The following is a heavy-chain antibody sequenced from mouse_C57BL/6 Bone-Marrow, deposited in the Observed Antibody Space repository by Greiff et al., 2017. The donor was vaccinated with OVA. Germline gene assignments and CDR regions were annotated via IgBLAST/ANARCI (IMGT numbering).Heavy chain of an antibody. D-gene: IGHD2-4*01. CDR3: ARRGDEYDYDDSWFAY. CDR1: GYAFTNYL. CDR2: INPGSGGT. V-gene: IGHV1-54*01. Sequence: QVQLQQSGAELVRPGTSVKVSCKASGYAFTNYLIEWVKQRPGQGLEWIGVINPGSGGTNYNDKFKGKATLTADKSSSTAYIKLSSLTSEDSAVYFCARRGDEYDYDDSWFAYWGQGTLVTVSA. J-gene: IGHJ3*01.